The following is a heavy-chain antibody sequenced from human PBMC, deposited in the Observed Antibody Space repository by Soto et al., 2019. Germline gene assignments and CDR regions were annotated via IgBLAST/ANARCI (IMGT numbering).Heavy chain of an antibody. CDR2: IWYDGSNK. CDR3: ARGRPGDTIFGVVRQGYYGMDV. V-gene: IGHV3-33*01. D-gene: IGHD3-3*01. CDR1: GFTFSSYG. J-gene: IGHJ6*02. Sequence: GSLRLSCAASGFTFSSYGMHWVRQAPGKGLEWVAVIWYDGSNKYYADSVKGRFTISRDNSKNTLYLQMNSLRAEDTAVYYCARGRPGDTIFGVVRQGYYGMDVWGQGTTVTVSS.